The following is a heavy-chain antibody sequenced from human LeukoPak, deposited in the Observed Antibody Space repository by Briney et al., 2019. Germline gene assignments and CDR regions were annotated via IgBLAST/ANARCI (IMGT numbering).Heavy chain of an antibody. CDR2: ISTSNRYI. CDR1: GFTFSPYS. D-gene: IGHD4-11*01. CDR3: ARASLAVNDAFDI. J-gene: IGHJ3*02. Sequence: PGGSLRLSCAASGFTFSPYSMNWVRQAPGMGLEWVSSISTSNRYIDYADSVKGRFTISRDNANNSLHLQMNSLTAEDTAIYYCARASLAVNDAFDIWGQGTMVTVSS. V-gene: IGHV3-21*01.